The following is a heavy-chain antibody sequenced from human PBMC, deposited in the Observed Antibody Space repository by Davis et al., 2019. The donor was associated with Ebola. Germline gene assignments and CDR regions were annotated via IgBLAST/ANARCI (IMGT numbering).Heavy chain of an antibody. V-gene: IGHV4-4*02. J-gene: IGHJ3*02. CDR2: IYHSGST. D-gene: IGHD7-27*01. Sequence: PGGSLRLSCAVSGGSISSSNWWSWVRQPPGKGLEWIGEIYHSGSTNYNPSLKSRVTISVDKSKNQFSLKLSSVTAADTAVYYCARAAGDLSLDAFDIWGQGTMVTVSS. CDR1: GGSISSSNW. CDR3: ARAAGDLSLDAFDI.